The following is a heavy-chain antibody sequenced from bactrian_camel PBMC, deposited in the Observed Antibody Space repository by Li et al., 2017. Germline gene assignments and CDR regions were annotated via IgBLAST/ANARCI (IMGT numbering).Heavy chain of an antibody. CDR1: GYTYNRNC. Sequence: HVQLVESGGGSVQAGGSLRLSCAASGYTYNRNCMAWFRQAPGKEREGVAAIDRAGAPTYTYAVAGRFTIFQDATDMVSLQMNNLKSEDTAMCYCAADVGMMSGDCRPNYYGQGTQVTVS. CDR2: IDRAGAP. D-gene: IGHD3*01. J-gene: IGHJ4*01. V-gene: IGHV3S53*01.